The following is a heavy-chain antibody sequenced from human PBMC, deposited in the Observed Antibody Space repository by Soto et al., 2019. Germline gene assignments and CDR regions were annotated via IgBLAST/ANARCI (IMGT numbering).Heavy chain of an antibody. J-gene: IGHJ4*02. CDR2: ISGTGGST. Sequence: EVQLLESGGGVGQPGGSLRLSCAATGFSFSSYALNWVRQAPGKGLEWVSGISGTGGSTYYPDSVKGRFTISRDNSKNTLYLQMNSLRAGDTAVYYCAKSYGDYVFFDYWGQGSLVTVPS. D-gene: IGHD4-17*01. CDR3: AKSYGDYVFFDY. CDR1: GFSFSSYA. V-gene: IGHV3-23*01.